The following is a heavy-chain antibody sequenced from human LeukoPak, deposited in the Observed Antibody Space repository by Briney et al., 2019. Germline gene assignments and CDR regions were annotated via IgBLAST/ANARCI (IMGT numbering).Heavy chain of an antibody. J-gene: IGHJ2*01. CDR3: AKALSSSFYYFDL. Sequence: GGSLRLSCAVSGFTFSNYAMNWVRQAPEKGLEWVSTIHGGGDVTYYADSVKGRFTISRDNSRSTLYLQMNSLRAEDTAVYFCAKALSSSFYYFDLGGRGTLVTVSS. CDR1: GFTFSNYA. D-gene: IGHD3-16*02. V-gene: IGHV3-23*01. CDR2: IHGGGDVT.